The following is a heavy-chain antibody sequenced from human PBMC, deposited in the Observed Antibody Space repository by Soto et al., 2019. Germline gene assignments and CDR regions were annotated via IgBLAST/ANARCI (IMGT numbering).Heavy chain of an antibody. Sequence: QVQLVQSGAEVKKPGSSVKVSCKASGGTFSSYTISWVRQAPGQGLEWMGRIIPILGIANYAQKFLGRITITAYKSTSTAYIELSSLRSEDTAVYYCANLNDYNLLDYWGQVTLVTVSS. J-gene: IGHJ4*02. CDR3: ANLNDYNLLDY. D-gene: IGHD4-4*01. CDR2: IIPILGIA. CDR1: GGTFSSYT. V-gene: IGHV1-69*02.